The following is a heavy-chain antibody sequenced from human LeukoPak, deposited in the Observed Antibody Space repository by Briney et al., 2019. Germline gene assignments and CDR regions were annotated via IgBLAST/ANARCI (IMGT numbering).Heavy chain of an antibody. Sequence: ASVKVSWKASGGHFSSYAVSWVRQAPGQGLELIGGIIPSFGTANYAQKFQGRVTIVGGHATRSAYIEVGSLRCEDTALLFRGKHYGSWCYQPYYYYMDVWGKGTTVTISS. D-gene: IGHD3-10*01. CDR1: GGHFSSYA. CDR3: GKHYGSWCYQPYYYYMDV. CDR2: IIPSFGTA. J-gene: IGHJ6*03. V-gene: IGHV1-69*13.